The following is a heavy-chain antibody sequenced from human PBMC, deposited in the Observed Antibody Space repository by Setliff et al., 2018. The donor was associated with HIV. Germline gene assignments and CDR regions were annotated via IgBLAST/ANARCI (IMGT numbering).Heavy chain of an antibody. V-gene: IGHV1-2*02. CDR2: INPNHGGT. Sequence: ASVKVSCKASGYTFTGYYMHWVRQAPGQGLEWMGWINPNHGGTNYAQKFQGRVTMTRDTSISTPYMELSRLRSDDTAVYYCARVVVRGVTFIAEYFQHWGQGTMVTVSS. CDR3: ARVVVRGVTFIAEYFQH. D-gene: IGHD3-10*01. CDR1: GYTFTGYY. J-gene: IGHJ1*01.